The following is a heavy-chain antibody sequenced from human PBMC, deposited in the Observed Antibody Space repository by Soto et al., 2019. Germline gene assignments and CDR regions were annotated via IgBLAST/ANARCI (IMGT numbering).Heavy chain of an antibody. J-gene: IGHJ4*02. Sequence: SETLSLTCAVYGGSFSGYYWSWIRQPPGKGLEWIGEINHSGSTNYNPSLKSRVTISVDTSKNQFSLKLSSVTAADTAVYYCARGLRAAAGRVFDYWGQGTLVTVPS. D-gene: IGHD6-13*01. CDR1: GGSFSGYY. V-gene: IGHV4-34*01. CDR2: INHSGST. CDR3: ARGLRAAAGRVFDY.